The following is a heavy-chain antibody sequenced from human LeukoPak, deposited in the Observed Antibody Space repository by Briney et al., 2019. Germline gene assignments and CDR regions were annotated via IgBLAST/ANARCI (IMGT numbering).Heavy chain of an antibody. Sequence: PSETLSLTCTVSGGSISSYYWSWLRQPPGKGLEWVGYIYTSGSTNYNPSLKSRVTISVDTSKNQFSLKLSSVTAADTVVYYCARGSCGSTRCYLISPYYYYYMDVWGKGTTVTVSS. CDR1: GGSISSYY. V-gene: IGHV4-4*09. CDR3: ARGSCGSTRCYLISPYYYYYMDV. CDR2: IYTSGST. J-gene: IGHJ6*03. D-gene: IGHD2-2*01.